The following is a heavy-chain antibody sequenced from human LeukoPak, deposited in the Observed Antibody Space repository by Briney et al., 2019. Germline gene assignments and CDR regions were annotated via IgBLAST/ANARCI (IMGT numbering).Heavy chain of an antibody. Sequence: GGSLRLSCAASGFTFRSYAMSWVRQAPGKGLEWVSGISGSGGTIYYADSVKGRFTISRDNAKNSLYLQMNSLRAEDTAVYYCARDNTPYYYGSGSYYKNPYDYWGQGTLVTVSS. V-gene: IGHV3-23*01. CDR3: ARDNTPYYYGSGSYYKNPYDY. D-gene: IGHD3-10*01. CDR1: GFTFRSYA. J-gene: IGHJ4*02. CDR2: ISGSGGTI.